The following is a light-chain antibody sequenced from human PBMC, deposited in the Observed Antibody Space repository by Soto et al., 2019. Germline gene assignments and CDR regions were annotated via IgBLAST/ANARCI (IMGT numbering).Light chain of an antibody. CDR2: EVS. CDR1: SSDVGSYNL. J-gene: IGLJ1*01. CDR3: CSYAGSSTPYV. Sequence: QSALTQPASVSGSPVQSITISCTGTSSDVGSYNLVSWYQHHPGKAPKLMIYEVSKRPSGVSNRFSGSKSGNTASLTISGLQAEDEADYYCCSYAGSSTPYVFGTGTRSPS. V-gene: IGLV2-23*02.